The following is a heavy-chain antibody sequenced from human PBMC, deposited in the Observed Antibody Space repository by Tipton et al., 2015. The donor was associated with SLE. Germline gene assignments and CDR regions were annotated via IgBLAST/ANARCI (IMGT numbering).Heavy chain of an antibody. V-gene: IGHV4-39*07. CDR3: ARAVGDTSGYLDY. CDR1: GGSIRSSTYY. Sequence: LRLSCTVSGGSIRSSTYYWGWIRQPPGKGLEWIGSLDYSGSTYYNPSLKSQINISVDTSKNQFSLKLSSVTAADTAVYYCARAVGDTSGYLDYWGLGTLVTVSS. CDR2: LDYSGST. D-gene: IGHD3-22*01. J-gene: IGHJ4*02.